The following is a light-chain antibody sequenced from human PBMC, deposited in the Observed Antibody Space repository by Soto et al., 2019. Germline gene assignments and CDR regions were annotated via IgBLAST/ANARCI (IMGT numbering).Light chain of an antibody. Sequence: QAVVTQPPSVSGAPGQRVTISCTGSSSNIGAGYDVYWYQQLPGTAPKLLIYGNSNRPSGVPDRFSGSKSGTSASLAITGLQAEDEADYYCQSYDSSLSGSGVFGGGTKLTVL. V-gene: IGLV1-40*01. CDR1: SSNIGAGYD. CDR3: QSYDSSLSGSGV. J-gene: IGLJ2*01. CDR2: GNS.